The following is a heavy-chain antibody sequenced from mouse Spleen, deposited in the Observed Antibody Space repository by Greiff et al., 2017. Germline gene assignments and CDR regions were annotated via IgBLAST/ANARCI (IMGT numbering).Heavy chain of an antibody. D-gene: IGHD3-2*01. CDR1: GYTFTSYW. V-gene: IGHV1-64*01. CDR2: IHPNSGST. CDR3: ARLPRQLGLRGAMDY. J-gene: IGHJ4*01. Sequence: QVQLQQPGAELVKPGASVKLSCKASGYTFTSYWMHWVKQRPGQGLEWIGMIHPNSGSTNYNEKFKSKATLTVDKSSSTAYMQLSSLTSEDSAVYYCARLPRQLGLRGAMDYWGQGTSVTVSS.